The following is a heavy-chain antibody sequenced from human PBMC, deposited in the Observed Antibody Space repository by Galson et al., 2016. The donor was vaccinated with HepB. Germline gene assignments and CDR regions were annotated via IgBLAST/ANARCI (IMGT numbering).Heavy chain of an antibody. D-gene: IGHD2-15*01. CDR1: GYSFNSFW. CDR3: ARHYMAAIDY. Sequence: QSGAEVKKPGESLKISCKASGYSFNSFWIGWVRQMPGKGLEWLGIIYPIDSDTKYSPSFEGQVTISVDKSISTAYPQWSSLKASDSAMYYCARHYMAAIDYWGQGTLVTVSS. J-gene: IGHJ4*01. V-gene: IGHV5-51*01. CDR2: IYPIDSDT.